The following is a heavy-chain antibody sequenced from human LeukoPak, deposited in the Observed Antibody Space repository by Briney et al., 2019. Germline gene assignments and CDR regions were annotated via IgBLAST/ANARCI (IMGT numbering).Heavy chain of an antibody. CDR1: GYTFTTYG. CDR3: ARDTYYYDSSGYLDDY. J-gene: IGHJ4*02. D-gene: IGHD3-22*01. CDR2: ISAYNGNT. Sequence: ASVKVSCKASGYTFTTYGISWVRQAPGQGLEWMGWISAYNGNTNYAQKLQGRVTMTTDTSTSTAYVELRSLRSDDTAVYYCARDTYYYDSSGYLDDYWGQGTLVTVSS. V-gene: IGHV1-18*01.